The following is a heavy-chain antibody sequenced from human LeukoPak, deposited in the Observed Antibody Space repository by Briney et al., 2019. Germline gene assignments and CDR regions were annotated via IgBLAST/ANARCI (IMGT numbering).Heavy chain of an antibody. CDR1: GFIFEDYT. CDR2: VNWHGTT. D-gene: IGHD3-22*01. J-gene: IGHJ4*02. V-gene: IGHV3-43*01. Sequence: GGSLRLSFAASGFIFEDYTMHWVRQVPGKTLEWVSLVNWHGTTYYADSLKGRFTISRDNSKNSLYLQMDSLRTEDTALYYCAKDLSYESSGSVIDNWGLGTLVTVSS. CDR3: AKDLSYESSGSVIDN.